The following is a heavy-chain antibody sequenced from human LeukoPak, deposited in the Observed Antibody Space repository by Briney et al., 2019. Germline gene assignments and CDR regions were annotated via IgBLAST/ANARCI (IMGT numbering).Heavy chain of an antibody. D-gene: IGHD2-15*01. V-gene: IGHV3-48*01. CDR3: ARGSGDPDFDY. CDR2: ISSSSSTI. CDR1: GFTFSSYS. J-gene: IGHJ4*02. Sequence: GGSLRLSCAASGFTFSSYSMNWVRQAPGKGLEWVSYISSSSSTIYYADSVKGRFTISRDNAKNSLYLQMNSLRAEDTAVYYCARGSGDPDFDYWGQGTLVTVSS.